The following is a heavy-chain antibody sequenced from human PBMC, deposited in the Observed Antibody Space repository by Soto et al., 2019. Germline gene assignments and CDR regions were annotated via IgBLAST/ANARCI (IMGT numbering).Heavy chain of an antibody. CDR2: INSGSGNNI. D-gene: IGHD3-16*01. CDR1: GFTFTTYD. CDR3: ARDLWDDLAGGESDY. Sequence: GGSLRLSCAASGFTFTTYDMNWVRQAPGKGLEWVSYINSGSGNNIYYADSVKGRFTISRDNAKSSLYLQMHSLRAEDTALYYCARDLWDDLAGGESDYWGQGTLVTVS. V-gene: IGHV3-48*01. J-gene: IGHJ4*02.